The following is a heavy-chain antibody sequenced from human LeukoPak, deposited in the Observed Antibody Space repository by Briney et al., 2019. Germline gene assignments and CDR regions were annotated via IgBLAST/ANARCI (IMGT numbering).Heavy chain of an antibody. CDR3: ARDLSPDVDTAMVIGVQYYCFDP. CDR1: ASTFTSYY. D-gene: IGHD5-18*01. J-gene: IGHJ5*02. V-gene: IGHV1-46*01. CDR2: ITPSGGSR. Sequence: GTSVTVSCKASASTFTSYYMHWVRHAPGQGLEWMGIITPSGGSRSYAQKFQGRVTMTRDTSTSTVYMELSSLRSEDTAVYYCARDLSPDVDTAMVIGVQYYCFDPWGQGTLVTVSS.